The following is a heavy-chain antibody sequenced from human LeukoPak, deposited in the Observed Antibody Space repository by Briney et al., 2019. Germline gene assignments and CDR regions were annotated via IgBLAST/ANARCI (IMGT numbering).Heavy chain of an antibody. CDR3: AREVPAGNWFDP. CDR1: GGTFSSYA. Sequence: ASVKVSCKASGGTFSSYAISWVRQAPGQGLERMGGIIPIFGTANYAQKFQGRVTITTDESTSTAYMELSSLRSEDTAVYYCAREVPAGNWFDPWGQGTLVTVSS. J-gene: IGHJ5*02. CDR2: IIPIFGTA. V-gene: IGHV1-69*05. D-gene: IGHD2-2*01.